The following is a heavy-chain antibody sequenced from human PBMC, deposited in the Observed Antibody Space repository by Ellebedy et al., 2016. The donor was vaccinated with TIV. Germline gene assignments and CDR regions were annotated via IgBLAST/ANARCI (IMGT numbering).Heavy chain of an antibody. V-gene: IGHV3-48*01. CDR3: AGYGDFSY. J-gene: IGHJ4*02. Sequence: GESLKISCAASGFTFSFYDMHWVRQAPGKGLEWVSFISHSSGTTFYADSVRGRFTISRDNAKNSLSLQMNSLRVDDTAVYYCAGYGDFSYWGQGTLVTVSS. D-gene: IGHD4-17*01. CDR1: GFTFSFYD. CDR2: ISHSSGTT.